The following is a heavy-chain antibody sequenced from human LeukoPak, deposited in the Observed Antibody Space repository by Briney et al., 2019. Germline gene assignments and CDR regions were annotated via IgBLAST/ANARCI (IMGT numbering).Heavy chain of an antibody. D-gene: IGHD2-2*01. CDR2: IYYSGST. Sequence: SETLSLTCTVSGGSVSSYYWSWIRQPPGKGLEWIGYIYYSGSTNYNPSLKSRVTISVDTSKNQFSLKLSSVTAADTAAYYCARARYCSSTSCYPTPYYFDYWGQGTLVTVSS. CDR3: ARARYCSSTSCYPTPYYFDY. V-gene: IGHV4-59*02. J-gene: IGHJ4*02. CDR1: GGSVSSYY.